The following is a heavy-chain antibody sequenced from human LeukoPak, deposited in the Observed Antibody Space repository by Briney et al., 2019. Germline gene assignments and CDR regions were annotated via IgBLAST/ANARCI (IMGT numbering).Heavy chain of an antibody. V-gene: IGHV4-39*07. Sequence: SETLSLICTVSGGSISSSSYYWGWIRQPPGKGLEWIGSIYYSGSTYYNPSLKSRVTISVDTSKNQFSLNLNSVTAADTAVYFCARDEGSAYPFDYWGQGTLVTVSS. J-gene: IGHJ4*02. CDR1: GGSISSSSYY. CDR3: ARDEGSAYPFDY. CDR2: IYYSGST. D-gene: IGHD3-22*01.